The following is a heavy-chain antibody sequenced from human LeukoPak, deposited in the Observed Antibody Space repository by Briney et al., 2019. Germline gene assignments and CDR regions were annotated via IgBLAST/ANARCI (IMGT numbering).Heavy chain of an antibody. D-gene: IGHD6-13*01. CDR3: ANIAAAGGFSDAFDI. CDR2: ISSSSSYI. Sequence: PGGSLRLSCAASGFTFSSYSMNWVRQAPGKGLEWVSSISSSSSYIYYADSVKGRFTISRDNAKNSLYLQMNSLRAEDTAVYYCANIAAAGGFSDAFDIWGQGTMVTVSS. CDR1: GFTFSSYS. J-gene: IGHJ3*02. V-gene: IGHV3-21*01.